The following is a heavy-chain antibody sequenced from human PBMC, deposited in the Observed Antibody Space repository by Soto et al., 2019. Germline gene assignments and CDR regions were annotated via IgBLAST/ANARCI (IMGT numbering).Heavy chain of an antibody. V-gene: IGHV4-4*02. CDR3: ARVIWSYDIFSRGVNWFDP. D-gene: IGHD3-9*01. CDR1: GGSISSSNW. CDR2: IYHSGST. Sequence: QVQLQESGPGLVKPSGTLSLTCAVSGGSISSSNWWSWVRQPPGKGLEWIGEIYHSGSTNYNPSLKSRVTISVDKSKNQFSLKLSSVTAADTAVYYCARVIWSYDIFSRGVNWFDPWGQGTLVTVSS. J-gene: IGHJ5*02.